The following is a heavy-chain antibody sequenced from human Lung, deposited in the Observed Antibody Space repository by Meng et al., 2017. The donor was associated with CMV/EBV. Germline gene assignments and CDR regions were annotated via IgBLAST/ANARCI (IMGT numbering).Heavy chain of an antibody. J-gene: IGHJ3*02. Sequence: GGSLRLXXAASGFTFSSYWMHWVRQAPGKGLVWVSRINSDGSSTSYADSVKGRFTISRDNAKNTLYLQMNSLRAEDTAVYYCARDCHPEGGYPSDAFDIWGQGTMXTV. CDR3: ARDCHPEGGYPSDAFDI. D-gene: IGHD3-22*01. CDR2: INSDGSST. V-gene: IGHV3-74*01. CDR1: GFTFSSYW.